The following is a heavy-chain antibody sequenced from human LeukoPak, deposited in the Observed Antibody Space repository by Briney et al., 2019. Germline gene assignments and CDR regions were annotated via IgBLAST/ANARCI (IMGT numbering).Heavy chain of an antibody. J-gene: IGHJ4*02. Sequence: QSGGSLRLSCAASGFTFSSYAMSWVRQAPGKGLEWVSAISGSGGSTHYADSVKGRFTISRDNSKNTLYLQMNSLRAEDTAVYYCAKDGVLTGTIDYWGQGTLVTVSS. CDR3: AKDGVLTGTIDY. V-gene: IGHV3-23*01. CDR2: ISGSGGST. D-gene: IGHD3-9*01. CDR1: GFTFSSYA.